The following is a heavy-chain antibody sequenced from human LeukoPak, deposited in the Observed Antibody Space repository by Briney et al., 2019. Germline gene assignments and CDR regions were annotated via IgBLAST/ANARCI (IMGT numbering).Heavy chain of an antibody. Sequence: ETLSLTCTVSGGSISSYYWSWIRQPPGKGLEWIGYIYYSGSTNYNPSLKSRVTISVDTSKNQFSLKLSSVTAANTAVYYCARRPAAAGPFDYWGQGTLVTVSS. CDR2: IYYSGST. V-gene: IGHV4-59*08. D-gene: IGHD6-13*01. CDR3: ARRPAAAGPFDY. CDR1: GGSISSYY. J-gene: IGHJ4*02.